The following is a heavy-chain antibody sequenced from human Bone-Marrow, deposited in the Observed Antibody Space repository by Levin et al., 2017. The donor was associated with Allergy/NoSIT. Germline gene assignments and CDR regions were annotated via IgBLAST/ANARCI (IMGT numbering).Heavy chain of an antibody. CDR1: GGSISDYY. CDR2: IYSSGST. J-gene: IGHJ4*02. CDR3: AREREWLGGGFDY. V-gene: IGHV4-59*01. Sequence: SETLSLTCTVSGGSISDYYWSWIRKPPGKGLEWIGYIYSSGSTNYNPSLKSRVTISIDMSKNQFSLRLSSVTAADTAMYYCAREREWLGGGFDYWGQGTLVTVSS. D-gene: IGHD6-19*01.